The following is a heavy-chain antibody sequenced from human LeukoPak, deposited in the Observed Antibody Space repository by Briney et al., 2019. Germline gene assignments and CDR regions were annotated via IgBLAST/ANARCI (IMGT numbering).Heavy chain of an antibody. J-gene: IGHJ4*02. D-gene: IGHD3-22*01. CDR3: ARGPAMIVVVITDAIKPYYFDY. V-gene: IGHV1-2*02. Sequence: ASVKVSCKASGYTFTGYYMHWVRQAPGQGLEWMGWINPNSGGTNYAQKFQGRVTMTRDTSISTAYMELSRLRSDDTAVYYCARGPAMIVVVITDAIKPYYFDYWGQGTLATVSS. CDR1: GYTFTGYY. CDR2: INPNSGGT.